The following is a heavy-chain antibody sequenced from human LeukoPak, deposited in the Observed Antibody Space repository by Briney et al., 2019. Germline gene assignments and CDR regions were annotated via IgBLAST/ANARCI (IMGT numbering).Heavy chain of an antibody. J-gene: IGHJ4*02. Sequence: PGGSLRLSCAASGFTFSSYGMHWVRQAPGKGLEWVAVISYDGSNKYYADSVKGRFTISRDNSKNTLYLQMNSLRAEDTAVYYCASSQGGIAVAGIDYWGQGTLVTVSS. V-gene: IGHV3-30*03. CDR2: ISYDGSNK. CDR1: GFTFSSYG. D-gene: IGHD6-19*01. CDR3: ASSQGGIAVAGIDY.